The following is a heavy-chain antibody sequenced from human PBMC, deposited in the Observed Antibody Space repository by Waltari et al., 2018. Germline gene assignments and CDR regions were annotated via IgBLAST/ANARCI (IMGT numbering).Heavy chain of an antibody. D-gene: IGHD7-27*01. CDR2: INPAGSAT. J-gene: IGHJ4*02. V-gene: IGHV3-74*01. Sequence: EVQLVESGGGFVQPGGSLRLSCAASGFSFSGFWMPWVRQAPGKGLEWVSRINPAGSATTYADSVRGRFTISRDNAQNTLHLQMNSLRVEDTAMYYCTRDNWGTSDYWGQGTLVTVSS. CDR1: GFSFSGFW. CDR3: TRDNWGTSDY.